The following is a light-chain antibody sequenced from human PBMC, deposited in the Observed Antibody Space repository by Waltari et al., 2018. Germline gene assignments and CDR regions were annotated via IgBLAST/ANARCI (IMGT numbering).Light chain of an antibody. CDR3: AAWNDSLSGQV. J-gene: IGLJ1*01. CDR2: RNN. CDR1: SSNIGSNY. V-gene: IGLV1-47*01. Sequence: QSVLTQPPSASGTPGQRVTISCSGSSSNIGSNYVYWFQQLPGTAPKLLIYRNNQRPSGVPGRFSGFRSGTSASLAISGLRSEDEPDYYCAAWNDSLSGQVFGTGTKVTVL.